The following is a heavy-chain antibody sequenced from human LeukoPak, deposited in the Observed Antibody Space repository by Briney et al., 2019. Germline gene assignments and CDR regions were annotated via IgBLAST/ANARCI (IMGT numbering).Heavy chain of an antibody. V-gene: IGHV3-43*02. CDR2: ISGDGDTT. CDR1: GFTFDDYA. Sequence: PGGSLRLSXAGSGFTFDDYAMHWVRQPPGKGLEWVSLISGDGDTTYYADSVKGRFTISRDNSKNSLYLQMNSPRTDDTALYYCAKDIAAAAFFDSWGHGTLVTVSS. D-gene: IGHD6-13*01. CDR3: AKDIAAAAFFDS. J-gene: IGHJ4*01.